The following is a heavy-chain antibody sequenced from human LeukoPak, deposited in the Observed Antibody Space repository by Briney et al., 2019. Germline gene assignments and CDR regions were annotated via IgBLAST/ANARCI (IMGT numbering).Heavy chain of an antibody. D-gene: IGHD2/OR15-2a*01. V-gene: IGHV3-23*01. CDR3: AKFSDIYYYYYGMDV. CDR1: GFSFSSYA. Sequence: PGGCLRLSCAASGFSFSSYAMSWVRHAPAQGLEWVSDISGSGGSTYYADSVKGRFTISRDNSKNTLDLQMNSQRAEDTAVYYCAKFSDIYYYYYGMDVWGQGTTVTVSS. CDR2: ISGSGGST. J-gene: IGHJ6*02.